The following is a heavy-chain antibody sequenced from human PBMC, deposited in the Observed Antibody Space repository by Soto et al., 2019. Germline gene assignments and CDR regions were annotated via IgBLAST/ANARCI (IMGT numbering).Heavy chain of an antibody. CDR2: IYYSGGT. V-gene: IGHV4-31*03. J-gene: IGHJ5*02. Sequence: QVQLQESGPGLVRPSQTLSLSCTVSGGSISNSANHWSWIRQHPGEGLEWIGYIYYSGGTYYSPSLQGRVTLSIDLSKNQFSLKLRSVTAADTAGYYCAKGVRGVPNWFDPWGQGTLVTVSS. CDR3: AKGVRGVPNWFDP. CDR1: GGSISNSANH. D-gene: IGHD3-10*01.